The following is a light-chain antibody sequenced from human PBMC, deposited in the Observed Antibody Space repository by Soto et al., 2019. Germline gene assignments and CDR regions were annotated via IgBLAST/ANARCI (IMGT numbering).Light chain of an antibody. V-gene: IGLV2-14*01. CDR3: TSYRRSECLV. Sequence: QSALTQPASVSGSPGQSITISCTGTSTDVVAYNYVSWYQQHPGKAPKLIIYEVSDRPSGISDHFSGSKSGNTASLTISGLQAEDEADYYCTSYRRSECLVFGGGTQLTVL. CDR1: STDVVAYNY. J-gene: IGLJ3*02. CDR2: EVS.